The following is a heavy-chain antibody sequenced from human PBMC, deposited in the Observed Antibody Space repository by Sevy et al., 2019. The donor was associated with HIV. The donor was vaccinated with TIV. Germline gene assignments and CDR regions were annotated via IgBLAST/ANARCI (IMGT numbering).Heavy chain of an antibody. D-gene: IGHD2-21*02. CDR3: AKGRAYCGGDCYSEYFQH. CDR2: ISYDGSNK. V-gene: IGHV3-30*18. J-gene: IGHJ1*01. CDR1: GFTFSSYG. Sequence: GGSLRLSCAASGFTFSSYGMHWVRQAPGKGLEWVAVISYDGSNKYYADSVKGRFTISRDNSKNTLYLQMNSLRAEDTAVYYCAKGRAYCGGDCYSEYFQHWGQGTLVTDSS.